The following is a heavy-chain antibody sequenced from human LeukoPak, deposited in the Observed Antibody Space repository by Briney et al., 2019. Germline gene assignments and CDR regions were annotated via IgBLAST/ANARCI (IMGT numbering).Heavy chain of an antibody. Sequence: GGSLRLSCAASGFTFSSYEMNWVRQAPGKGLEWVSYISSSGSTIYYADSVKGRFTISRDNAKNSLYLQMNSLRAEDTAVYYCARVPIVVVTAIPWFDPWGQGTLVTVSS. V-gene: IGHV3-48*03. CDR2: ISSSGSTI. CDR3: ARVPIVVVTAIPWFDP. J-gene: IGHJ5*02. CDR1: GFTFSSYE. D-gene: IGHD2-21*02.